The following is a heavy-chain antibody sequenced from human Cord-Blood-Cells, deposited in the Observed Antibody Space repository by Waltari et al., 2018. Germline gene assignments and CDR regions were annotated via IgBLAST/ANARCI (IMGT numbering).Heavy chain of an antibody. CDR1: GGSISSYY. V-gene: IGHV4-59*01. J-gene: IGHJ4*02. D-gene: IGHD6-19*01. Sequence: QVQLQESGPGLVKPSETLSLTCLVSGGSISSYYWSWIRQPPGKGLGWIGYIYYSGGTNYNPSLKSRVTISVDTSKNQFSLKLSSVTAADTAVYYCARGPYSSGWYFDYWGQGTLVTVSS. CDR3: ARGPYSSGWYFDY. CDR2: IYYSGGT.